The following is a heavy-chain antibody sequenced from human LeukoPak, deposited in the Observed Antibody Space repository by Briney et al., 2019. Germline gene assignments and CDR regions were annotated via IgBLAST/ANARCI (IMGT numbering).Heavy chain of an antibody. Sequence: PGGSLRLSCVASGFTFDIYAMSWVRQAPGKGLEWVSAISGSGGSTYYADSVKGRFTISRDNFKNRLFLQMNSLRAEDTAVYYCAKCGIFTVTTWYDYWGQGTLVTVSS. V-gene: IGHV3-23*01. CDR2: ISGSGGST. CDR1: GFTFDIYA. D-gene: IGHD4-17*01. CDR3: AKCGIFTVTTWYDY. J-gene: IGHJ4*02.